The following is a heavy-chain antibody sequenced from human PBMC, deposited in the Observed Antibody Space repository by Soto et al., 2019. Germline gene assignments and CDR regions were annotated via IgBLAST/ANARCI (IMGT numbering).Heavy chain of an antibody. CDR2: STPFNGNT. CDR1: GYTFTYRY. D-gene: IGHD2-15*01. CDR3: ARSKAMAGSAFDI. J-gene: IGHJ3*02. V-gene: IGHV1-45*02. Sequence: SVKVSCKASGYTFTYRYLHWVRQAPGQALEWMGWSTPFNGNTNYAQKFQDRVTITRDRSMSKAYMELSSLRSEDTAMYYCARSKAMAGSAFDIWGQGTMVTVSS.